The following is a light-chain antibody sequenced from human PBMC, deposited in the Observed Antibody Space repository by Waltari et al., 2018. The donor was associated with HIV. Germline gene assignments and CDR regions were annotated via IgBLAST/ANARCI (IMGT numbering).Light chain of an antibody. J-gene: IGLJ2*01. CDR3: QVWDNNNAV. V-gene: IGLV3-1*01. CDR2: QAS. CDR1: KLGDKY. Sequence: SYELTQPPSMSVSPGQTASITCSGDKLGDKYVCWYQQRPGQSPVMVMYQASERPSGVPERFSGSISGNTASLTISGTQPLDEADYYCQVWDNNNAVFGGGTKLTVL.